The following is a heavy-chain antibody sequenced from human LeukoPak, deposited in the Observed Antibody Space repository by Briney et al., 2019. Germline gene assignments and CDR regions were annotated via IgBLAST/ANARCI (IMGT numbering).Heavy chain of an antibody. V-gene: IGHV1-24*01. D-gene: IGHD4-17*01. Sequence: ASVKVSCKVSGYTLTELSMYWVRQAPGKGLEWMGGFDPEDGETIYAQKFQGRVTMTEDTSTDTAYMELSSLRSEDTAVYYCATKLLMTTVTTGDYWGQGTLVTVSS. CDR1: GYTLTELS. CDR2: FDPEDGET. CDR3: ATKLLMTTVTTGDY. J-gene: IGHJ4*02.